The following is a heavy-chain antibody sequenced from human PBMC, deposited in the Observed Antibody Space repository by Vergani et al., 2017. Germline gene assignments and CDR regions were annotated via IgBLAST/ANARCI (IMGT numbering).Heavy chain of an antibody. V-gene: IGHV3-21*01. D-gene: IGHD4-17*01. J-gene: IGHJ4*02. CDR1: GFTFSSYS. CDR2: ISSSSSYI. Sequence: EVQLVESGGGLVKPGGSLRLSCAASGFTFSSYSMNWVRQAPGKGLEWVSSISSSSSYIYYADSVKGRFTISRDNAKNSLYLQMNSLRAEDTAVYYCAIQMTTVTTGYFDYWGQGTLVTVSS. CDR3: AIQMTTVTTGYFDY.